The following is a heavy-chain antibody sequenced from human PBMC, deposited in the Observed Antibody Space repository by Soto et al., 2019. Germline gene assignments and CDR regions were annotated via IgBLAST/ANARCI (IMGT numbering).Heavy chain of an antibody. CDR1: GFTFGSYA. J-gene: IGHJ6*02. D-gene: IGHD3-3*01. CDR3: ASYNDFWSGSPYGMDV. V-gene: IGHV3-30-3*01. CDR2: ISYDGSNK. Sequence: GGSLRLSCSASGFTFGSYAMHWVRQAPGKGLEWVAVISYDGSNKYYADSVKGRFTISRDNSKNTLYLQMNSLRAEDTAVYYCASYNDFWSGSPYGMDVWGQGTTVTVSS.